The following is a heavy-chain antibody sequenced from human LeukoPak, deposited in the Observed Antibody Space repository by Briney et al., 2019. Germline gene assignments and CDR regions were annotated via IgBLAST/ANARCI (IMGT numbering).Heavy chain of an antibody. Sequence: GGSLRLSCAASGFTFSDYYMSWIRQAPGKGLEWVSSISSSSSYIYYADSVKGRFTISRDNAKNSLYLQMNSLRAEDTAVYYCARAAQYYDILTGYYGHYYFDYWGQGTLVTVSS. D-gene: IGHD3-9*01. CDR1: GFTFSDYY. J-gene: IGHJ4*02. CDR3: ARAAQYYDILTGYYGHYYFDY. CDR2: ISSSSSYI. V-gene: IGHV3-11*06.